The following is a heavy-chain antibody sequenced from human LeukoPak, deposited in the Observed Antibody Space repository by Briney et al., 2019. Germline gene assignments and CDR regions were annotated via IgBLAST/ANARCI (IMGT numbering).Heavy chain of an antibody. CDR2: ISSSGSTI. D-gene: IGHD4-11*01. Sequence: PGGSLRLSCAASGFTFSSYEMNWVRQAPGKGLEWVSYISSSGSTIYYADSVKGRFTISRDNAKNSLYLQMNSLRAEDTAVYYCARVPTGAVAGVFLMDVWGKGTTVTVSS. CDR1: GFTFSSYE. J-gene: IGHJ6*04. V-gene: IGHV3-48*03. CDR3: ARVPTGAVAGVFLMDV.